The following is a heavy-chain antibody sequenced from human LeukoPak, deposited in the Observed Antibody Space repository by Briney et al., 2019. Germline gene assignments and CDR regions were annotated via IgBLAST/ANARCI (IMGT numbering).Heavy chain of an antibody. D-gene: IGHD3-3*01. CDR2: MHHSGST. V-gene: IGHV4-38-2*02. CDR1: ADSISSAHY. J-gene: IGHJ5*02. Sequence: SETLSPTCTVSADSISSAHYWGWIRQPPGKGLAWIGTMHHSGSTYYDPSLKSRVTISVDTSKNQFSLKLSSVTAADTAVYYCARGIAFWSGYYSHWFDPWGQGTLVTVSS. CDR3: ARGIAFWSGYYSHWFDP.